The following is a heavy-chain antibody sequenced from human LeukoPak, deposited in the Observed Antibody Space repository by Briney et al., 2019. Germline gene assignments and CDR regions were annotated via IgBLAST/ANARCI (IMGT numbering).Heavy chain of an antibody. CDR2: IYDSGST. Sequence: KPSETLSLTCTVSGGSISSGDYYWSWIRQPPGKGLEWIGYIYDSGSTYYNPSVESRVTMSVDTSKNQFSLKLSSVTAADTAVYYCAVVAATLAYWGQGTLVTVSS. D-gene: IGHD2-15*01. CDR1: GGSISSGDYY. CDR3: AVVAATLAY. J-gene: IGHJ4*02. V-gene: IGHV4-30-4*01.